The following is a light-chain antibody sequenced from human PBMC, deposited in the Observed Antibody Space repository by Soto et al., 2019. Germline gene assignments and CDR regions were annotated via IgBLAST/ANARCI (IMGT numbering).Light chain of an antibody. CDR2: GAS. Sequence: EIVLTQSPGTLSLSPGERATLSCRASQSVSSTYLTRYQQKPGQAPRLLIYGASSRATGIPDRFSGSGSGKDFALPVGRLEAEDFGVYYCQYFGGLPLFTFGPGTKGDMK. J-gene: IGKJ3*01. CDR1: QSVSSTY. V-gene: IGKV3-20*01. CDR3: QYFGGLPLFT.